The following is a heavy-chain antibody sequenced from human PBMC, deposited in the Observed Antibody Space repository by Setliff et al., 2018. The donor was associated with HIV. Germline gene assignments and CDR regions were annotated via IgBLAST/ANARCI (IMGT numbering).Heavy chain of an antibody. D-gene: IGHD4-17*01. CDR2: VNAVGRT. CDR3: AKGRNEATTGGDY. Sequence: GSLRLSCAGSAFTFSSHWMSWVRQAPGKGLEWVSAVNAVGRTYYADSLKGRFTISRDNSKNTLYLQVNSLRTDDTAVYYCAKGRNEATTGGDYWGQGTLVTVSS. V-gene: IGHV3-23*01. CDR1: AFTFSSHW. J-gene: IGHJ4*02.